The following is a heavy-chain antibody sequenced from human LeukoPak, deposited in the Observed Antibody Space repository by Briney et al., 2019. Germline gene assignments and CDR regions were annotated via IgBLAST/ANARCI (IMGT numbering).Heavy chain of an antibody. V-gene: IGHV1-2*02. Sequence: ASVKVSCRASGYTFGAYYMYWVRQAPGQGLEWMGWIRPNSGGTNYTQKFQGRVTMTRDTSINTAYMELSRLTSDDTAVYFCATWGLHFDIWGQGTMVIVAS. D-gene: IGHD3-16*01. J-gene: IGHJ3*02. CDR2: IRPNSGGT. CDR3: ATWGLHFDI. CDR1: GYTFGAYY.